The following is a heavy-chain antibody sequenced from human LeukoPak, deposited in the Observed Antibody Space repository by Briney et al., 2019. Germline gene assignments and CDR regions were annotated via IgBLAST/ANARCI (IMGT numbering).Heavy chain of an antibody. CDR3: ARDHWANYYYDSSGYPYPDY. J-gene: IGHJ4*02. Sequence: SETLSLTCTVSGYSISSGYYWGWIRQPPGKGLEWIGSIHHSGSTNYNPSLKSRVTISLDTSKNQFSLKLSSVTAADTAVYYCARDHWANYYYDSSGYPYPDYWGQGTLVTVSS. V-gene: IGHV4-38-2*02. CDR1: GYSISSGYY. D-gene: IGHD3-22*01. CDR2: IHHSGST.